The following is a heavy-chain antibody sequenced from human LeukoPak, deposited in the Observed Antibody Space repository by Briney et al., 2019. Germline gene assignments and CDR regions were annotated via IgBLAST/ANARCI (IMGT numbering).Heavy chain of an antibody. D-gene: IGHD3-22*01. Sequence: GGSLRLSCAASGFTFSTYWMHWVRQAPGEGLVWVSRIKSDGSTNYAGSVKGRFTISRDNAKNTVSLQMNSLRPEDTGVYYCARAPSEIGGYYPEYFRHWGQGTLVTVSS. CDR2: IKSDGST. V-gene: IGHV3-74*01. J-gene: IGHJ1*01. CDR1: GFTFSTYW. CDR3: ARAPSEIGGYYPEYFRH.